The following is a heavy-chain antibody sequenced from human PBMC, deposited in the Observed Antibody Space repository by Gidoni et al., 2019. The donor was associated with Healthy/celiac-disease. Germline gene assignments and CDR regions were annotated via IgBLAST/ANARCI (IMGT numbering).Heavy chain of an antibody. CDR1: GGSFSGYY. V-gene: IGHV4-34*01. Sequence: QVQLQPWGAGLLTPSETLSLTCAVHGGSFSGYYWSWIRQHPGKGLEWIGEINHSGSTNYNPSLKSRVTISVDTSKNQFSLKLSSVTAADTAVYYCARGRIAAAGPMDVWGKGTTVTVSS. CDR2: INHSGST. J-gene: IGHJ6*04. CDR3: ARGRIAAAGPMDV. D-gene: IGHD6-13*01.